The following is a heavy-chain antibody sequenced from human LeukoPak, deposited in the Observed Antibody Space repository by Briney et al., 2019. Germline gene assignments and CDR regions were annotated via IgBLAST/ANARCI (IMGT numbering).Heavy chain of an antibody. CDR3: ARDSVKQWLVPDC. CDR1: GYTFTSYY. D-gene: IGHD6-19*01. V-gene: IGHV1-46*01. CDR2: INPSGGST. Sequence: ASVKVSCKASGYTFTSYYMHWVRQAPGQGLEWMGIINPSGGSTSYAQKFQGRVTMTRDMSTSTVYMELSSLRSEDTAVYYCARDSVKQWLVPDCWGQGTLVTVSS. J-gene: IGHJ4*02.